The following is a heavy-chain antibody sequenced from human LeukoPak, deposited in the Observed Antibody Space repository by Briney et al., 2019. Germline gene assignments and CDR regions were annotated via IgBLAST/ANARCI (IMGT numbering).Heavy chain of an antibody. V-gene: IGHV3-7*01. D-gene: IGHD2-2*01. CDR1: GFTFSNYW. Sequence: GGSLRLSCAASGFTFSNYWMTWVRRAPGKGLEWVANIRRDGSETHYVDSVMGRFTISRDNAKNSLYLQMNSLRAEDTAVYYCARPRGCGSTRCNNFDYWGQGTLVTVSS. CDR2: IRRDGSET. CDR3: ARPRGCGSTRCNNFDY. J-gene: IGHJ4*02.